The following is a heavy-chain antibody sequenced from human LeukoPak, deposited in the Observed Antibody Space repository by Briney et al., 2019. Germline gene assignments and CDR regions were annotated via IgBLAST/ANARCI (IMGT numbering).Heavy chain of an antibody. CDR3: AREGSSGWYPHDAFDI. V-gene: IGHV4-59*01. CDR1: GGSISSYY. D-gene: IGHD6-19*01. CDR2: IYYSGST. J-gene: IGHJ3*02. Sequence: SETLSLTCTVSGGSISSYYWSWIRQPPGKGLEWIGYIYYSGSTNYNPSLKSRVTISVDTSKNQFSLKLSSVTAADTAVYYCAREGSSGWYPHDAFDIWGQGTTVTVSS.